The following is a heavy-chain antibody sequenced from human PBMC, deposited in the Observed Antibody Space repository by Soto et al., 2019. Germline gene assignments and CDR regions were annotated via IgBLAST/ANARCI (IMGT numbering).Heavy chain of an antibody. V-gene: IGHV3-66*01. J-gene: IGHJ4*02. D-gene: IGHD4-17*01. Sequence: EAHLVGSGGGLVQPGGSLRLSCAASGFAVSANYLSWVRQAPGKGLEWVSLIYSGGDTDYADSVRGRFTISRDNSKNTRYLQMNSLKAEDTAVYYCATRMTTAPYWCQGALVNVSS. CDR1: GFAVSANY. CDR2: IYSGGDT. CDR3: ATRMTTAPY.